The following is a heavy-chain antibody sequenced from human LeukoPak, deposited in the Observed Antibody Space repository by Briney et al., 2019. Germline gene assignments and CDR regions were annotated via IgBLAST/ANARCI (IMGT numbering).Heavy chain of an antibody. CDR3: ARYDFGVVTAD. CDR2: INHSGST. Sequence: PSETLSLTCAVHGGSFSGYYWNWIRQPPGKGLEWIGEINHSGSTNYNPSLKSRVTISVDTSKNQFSLKLSSVTAADTAVYYCARYDFGVVTADWGQGTLVTVSS. CDR1: GGSFSGYY. D-gene: IGHD3-3*01. V-gene: IGHV4-34*01. J-gene: IGHJ4*02.